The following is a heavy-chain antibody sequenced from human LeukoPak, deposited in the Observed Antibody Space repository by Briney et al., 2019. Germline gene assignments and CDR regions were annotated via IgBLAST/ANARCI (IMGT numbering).Heavy chain of an antibody. CDR3: TTGAAAGHYFDY. D-gene: IGHD6-13*01. CDR2: IKSKTDGGTT. V-gene: IGHV3-15*01. CDR1: GFTFSNAW. J-gene: IGHJ4*02. Sequence: GGSLRLSCAASGFTFSNAWMSWVRQAPGKGLEWAGRIKSKTDGGTTDYAAPVKGRFTISRDDSKNTLYLQMNSLKTEDTAVYYCTTGAAAGHYFDYWGQGTLVTVSS.